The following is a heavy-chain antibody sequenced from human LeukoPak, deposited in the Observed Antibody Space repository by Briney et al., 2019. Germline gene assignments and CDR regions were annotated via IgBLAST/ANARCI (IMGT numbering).Heavy chain of an antibody. V-gene: IGHV3-7*03. CDR3: AREVFFQFDN. CDR1: GFTFRKYW. Sequence: GGSLRLSCAASGFTFRKYWMAWVRQAPGRGLEWAATIAANGNDKDYEDALQGRFTISRDNTRNSLSLRIDSLRAEDTAQYYCAREVFFQFDNWGQGALVTVSS. CDR2: IAANGNDK. J-gene: IGHJ4*02.